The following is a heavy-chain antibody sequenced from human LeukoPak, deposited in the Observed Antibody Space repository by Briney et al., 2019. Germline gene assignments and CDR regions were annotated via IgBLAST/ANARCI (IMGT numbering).Heavy chain of an antibody. CDR1: GGSISSGGYY. CDR2: IYYSGST. CDR3: ARGYDSSGYHDAFDI. J-gene: IGHJ3*02. V-gene: IGHV4-31*03. Sequence: PSETLSLTCTVSGGSISSGGYYWRWIRQHPGKGLEWIGYIYYSGSTYYNPSLKSRVTISVDTSKNQFSLKLSSVTAADPAVYYWARGYDSSGYHDAFDIWGQGKRVPVS. D-gene: IGHD3-22*01.